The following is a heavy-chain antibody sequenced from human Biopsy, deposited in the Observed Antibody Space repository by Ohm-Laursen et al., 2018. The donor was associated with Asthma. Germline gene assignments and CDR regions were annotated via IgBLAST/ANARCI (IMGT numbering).Heavy chain of an antibody. Sequence: SLRLSCTASGFTFADYGMHWVRQAPGKGLEWVSGISWNSGSIGYADSVKGRFTISRDNAKNSLYLQMNSLRAEETAVYYCARSSNINWGEYFDYWGQGTLVTVSS. CDR3: ARSSNINWGEYFDY. D-gene: IGHD7-27*01. CDR2: ISWNSGSI. J-gene: IGHJ4*02. CDR1: GFTFADYG. V-gene: IGHV3-9*01.